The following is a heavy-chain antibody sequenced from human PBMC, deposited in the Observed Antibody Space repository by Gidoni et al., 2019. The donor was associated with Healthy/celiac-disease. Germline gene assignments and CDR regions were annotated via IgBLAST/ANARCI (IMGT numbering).Heavy chain of an antibody. V-gene: IGHV3-53*01. J-gene: IGHJ6*02. CDR1: GFTVSSNS. CDR3: AREEATVTTRYYYYYGMDV. D-gene: IGHD4-17*01. CDR2: IYSGGST. Sequence: EVQLVESGGGLIQPGGALRLSCAASGFTVSSNSMSWVRQAPGKGLEWVSVIYSGGSTYYADSVKGRFTISRDNSKNTLYLQMNSLRAEDTAVYYCAREEATVTTRYYYYYGMDVWGQGTTVTVSS.